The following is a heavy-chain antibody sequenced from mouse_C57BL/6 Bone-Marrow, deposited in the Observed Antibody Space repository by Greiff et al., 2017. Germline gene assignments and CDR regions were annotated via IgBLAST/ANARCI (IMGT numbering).Heavy chain of an antibody. CDR3: ARGIYYYGNYWYVDV. D-gene: IGHD1-1*01. Sequence: LVESGPELVKPGASVKISCKASGYSFTDYNMNWVKQSNGKSLEWIGVINPNYGTTSYNQKFKGKATLTVDQSSSTAYMQLNSLTSEDSAVYYCARGIYYYGNYWYVDVWGTGTTVTVSS. CDR1: GYSFTDYN. V-gene: IGHV1-39*01. J-gene: IGHJ1*03. CDR2: INPNYGTT.